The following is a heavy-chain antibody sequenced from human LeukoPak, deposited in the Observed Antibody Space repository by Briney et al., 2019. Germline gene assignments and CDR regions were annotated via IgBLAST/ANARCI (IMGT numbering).Heavy chain of an antibody. V-gene: IGHV3-23*01. CDR1: GFTFSKYG. J-gene: IGHJ4*02. Sequence: PGGSLRLSCAASGFTFSKYGMNWVRQAPGKGLEWVSGIGVCGTTYYADSVKGRFTISRDTSKNTLYLQMNSLRAEDTAVYYCAKAQGYYDCWGQGTLVTVSS. D-gene: IGHD3-22*01. CDR2: IGVCGTT. CDR3: AKAQGYYDC.